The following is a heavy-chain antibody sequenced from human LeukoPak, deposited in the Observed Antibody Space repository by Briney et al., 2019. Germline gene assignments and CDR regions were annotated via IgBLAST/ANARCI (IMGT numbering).Heavy chain of an antibody. CDR2: IYYSGST. CDR3: ARFRRGTYYFDY. D-gene: IGHD3-16*01. J-gene: IGHJ4*02. CDR1: GGSISSYY. Sequence: PSETLSLTCPVSGGSISSYYWSWIRQPPGKGLEWIGYIYYSGSTNYNPSLKSRVTISVDTSKNQFSLKLSSVTAADTAVYYCARFRRGTYYFDYWGQGTLVTVSS. V-gene: IGHV4-59*01.